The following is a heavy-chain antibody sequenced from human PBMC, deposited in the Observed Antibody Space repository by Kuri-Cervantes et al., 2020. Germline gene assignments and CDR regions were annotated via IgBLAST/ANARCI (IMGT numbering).Heavy chain of an antibody. Sequence: GESLKISCAASGFTFSSYAMHWVRQAPGKGLEYVSAISSNGGSTYYANSVKGRFTISRDNSKNTLYLQMNSLRAEDTAVYYCARDYYDSSGHSYWGQGTLVTVSS. D-gene: IGHD3-22*01. CDR1: GFTFSSYA. J-gene: IGHJ4*02. CDR2: ISSNGGST. CDR3: ARDYYDSSGHSY. V-gene: IGHV3-64*01.